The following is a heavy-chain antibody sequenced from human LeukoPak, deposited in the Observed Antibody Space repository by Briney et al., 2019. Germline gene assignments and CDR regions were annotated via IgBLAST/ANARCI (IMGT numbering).Heavy chain of an antibody. V-gene: IGHV3-21*01. D-gene: IGHD2-2*02. J-gene: IGHJ6*03. Sequence: GGSLRLSCAASGFTFSSYWMHWVRQAPGKGLVWVSRINSSGSYIYYADSVKGRFTISRNNAKNSLYLQMNSLRAEDTAVYYCARDDIVVVPAAIYYYYMDVWGKGTTVTVSS. CDR3: ARDDIVVVPAAIYYYYMDV. CDR1: GFTFSSYW. CDR2: INSSGSYI.